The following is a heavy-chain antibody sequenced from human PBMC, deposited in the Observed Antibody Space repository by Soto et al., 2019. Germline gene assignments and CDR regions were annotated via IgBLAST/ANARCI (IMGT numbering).Heavy chain of an antibody. CDR3: ARSYSSSSYYYYYYGMDV. CDR2: INAGNGNT. V-gene: IGHV1-3*01. CDR1: GYTFTSYA. J-gene: IGHJ6*02. D-gene: IGHD6-6*01. Sequence: VKVSCKASGYTFTSYAMHWVRQAPGQRLEWMGWINAGNGNTKYSQKFQGRVTITRDTSASTAYMELSSLRSEDTAVYYCARSYSSSSYYYYYYGMDVWGQGTTVTVSS.